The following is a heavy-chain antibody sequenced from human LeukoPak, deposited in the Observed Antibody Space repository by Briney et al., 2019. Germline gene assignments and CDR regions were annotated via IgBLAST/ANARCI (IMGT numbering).Heavy chain of an antibody. CDR3: ARTGLPSDAFDI. CDR2: ISSSSSYI. J-gene: IGHJ3*02. V-gene: IGHV3-21*01. Sequence: PGGSLRLSCAASGFTFSSYSMNWVRQAPGEGLEWVSSISSSSSYIYYADSVKGRFTISRDNAKNSLYLQMNSLRAEDTAVYYCARTGLPSDAFDIWGQGTMVTVSS. D-gene: IGHD1-14*01. CDR1: GFTFSSYS.